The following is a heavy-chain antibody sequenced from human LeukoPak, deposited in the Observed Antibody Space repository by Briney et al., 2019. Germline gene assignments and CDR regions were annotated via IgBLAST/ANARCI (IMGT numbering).Heavy chain of an antibody. J-gene: IGHJ4*02. CDR1: GYTLTELS. CDR3: ATAAPLANDYYFDY. V-gene: IGHV1-24*01. Sequence: ASVKVSCKVSGYTLTELSMHWVRQAPGKGLEWMGGFDPEDGETIYAQKFQGRVTMTEDTSTDTAYMELSSLRSEDTAVYYCATAAPLANDYYFDYWGQGTLVTVSS. D-gene: IGHD1-1*01. CDR2: FDPEDGET.